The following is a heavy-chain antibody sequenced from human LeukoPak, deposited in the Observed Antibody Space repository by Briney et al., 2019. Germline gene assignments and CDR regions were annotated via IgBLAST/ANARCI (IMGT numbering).Heavy chain of an antibody. D-gene: IGHD5-18*01. J-gene: IGHJ4*02. V-gene: IGHV3-48*03. Sequence: GGSLRLSCAASGFTFSSYEMNWVRQAPGKGLEWVSYISGSGSSRYYAGSVKGRFTISRDNAKNSLYLQMNSLRAEDTAVYYCARGFSGYTYGPDYWGQGTLVTVSS. CDR2: ISGSGSSR. CDR1: GFTFSSYE. CDR3: ARGFSGYTYGPDY.